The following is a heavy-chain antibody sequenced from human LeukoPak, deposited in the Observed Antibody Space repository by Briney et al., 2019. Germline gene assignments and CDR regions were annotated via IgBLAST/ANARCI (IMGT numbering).Heavy chain of an antibody. CDR1: GGSISSSSYY. J-gene: IGHJ4*02. V-gene: IGHV4-39*01. D-gene: IGHD5-24*01. CDR3: ARLESRDGYNTEGDY. Sequence: PSETLSLTCTVSGGSISSSSYYWGWIRQPPGKGLEWIGSAYYSGSTYYNPSLKSRVTISVDTSKNQFSLKLSSVTAADTAVYYCARLESRDGYNTEGDYWGQGTLVTGSS. CDR2: AYYSGST.